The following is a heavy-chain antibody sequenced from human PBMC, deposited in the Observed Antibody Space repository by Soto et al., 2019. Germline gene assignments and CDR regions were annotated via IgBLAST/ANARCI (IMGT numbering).Heavy chain of an antibody. CDR1: GFTFSSCA. CDR3: ARDRYYGSGRSHPSYYYGMDV. CDR2: IIGSGGST. V-gene: IGHV3-23*01. Sequence: GGSLRLSCAASGFTFSSCAMSWVRQAPGKGLEWVSAIIGSGGSTYYADSVKGRFTISRDNSKNTLYLQMNSLRAEDTAVYYCARDRYYGSGRSHPSYYYGMDVWGQGTTVTVSS. J-gene: IGHJ6*02. D-gene: IGHD3-10*01.